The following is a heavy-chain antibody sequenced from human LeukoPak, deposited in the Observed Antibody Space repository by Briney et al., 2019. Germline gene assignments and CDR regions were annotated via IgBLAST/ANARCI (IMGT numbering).Heavy chain of an antibody. D-gene: IGHD3-10*01. V-gene: IGHV1-69*05. CDR3: ARRAGSTMVRGGDWFDP. J-gene: IGHJ5*02. CDR2: IIPIFGTA. CDR1: GYTFTSYG. Sequence: GASVKVSCKASGYTFTSYGISWVRQAPGQGLEWMGGIIPIFGTANYAQKFQGRVTITTDESTSTAYMELSSLRSEDTAVYYCARRAGSTMVRGGDWFDPWGQGTLVTVSS.